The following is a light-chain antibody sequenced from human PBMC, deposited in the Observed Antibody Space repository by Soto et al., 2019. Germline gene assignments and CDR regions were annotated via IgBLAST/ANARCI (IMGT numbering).Light chain of an antibody. CDR2: DVS. J-gene: IGLJ1*01. Sequence: QSVLTQPASVSESPGHSITISCTGTSSDVGGYNYVSWYQQHPGKAPKLMIYDVSNRPSGVSNRFSGSKSGNTASLTISGLQTEDEADYYCSSYTSSTFFVFGTGTKVTVL. CDR3: SSYTSSTFFV. V-gene: IGLV2-14*03. CDR1: SSDVGGYNY.